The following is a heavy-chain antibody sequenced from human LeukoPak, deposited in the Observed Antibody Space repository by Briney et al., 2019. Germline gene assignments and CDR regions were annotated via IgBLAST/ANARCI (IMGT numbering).Heavy chain of an antibody. J-gene: IGHJ4*02. CDR3: ARAAKGLQDLVVVPAAFPVDY. CDR2: IKPNSAGT. D-gene: IGHD2-2*01. CDR1: GYTFSGSF. V-gene: IGHV1-2*02. Sequence: ASVKVSCTVPGYTFSGSFMHWVRQAPGQGLEWMGWIKPNSAGTRYAQKFQGRVTITADESTSTAYMELSSLRSEDTAVYYCARAAKGLQDLVVVPAAFPVDYWGQGTLVTVSS.